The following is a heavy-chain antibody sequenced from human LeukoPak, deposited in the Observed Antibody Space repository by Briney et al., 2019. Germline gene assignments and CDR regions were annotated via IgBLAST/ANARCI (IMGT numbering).Heavy chain of an antibody. V-gene: IGHV3-21*04. J-gene: IGHJ1*01. D-gene: IGHD3-16*01. Sequence: GGSLRLSCAGSGFTFSSYRMNGVGQAPGKGLDGVASSSSSSRYIYYAHAVKGRFTISRDNAKESLYPQMDSLRAEDTAWYYLASRWGGWGQGTLVTVSS. CDR3: ASRWGG. CDR1: GFTFSSYR. CDR2: SSSSSRYI.